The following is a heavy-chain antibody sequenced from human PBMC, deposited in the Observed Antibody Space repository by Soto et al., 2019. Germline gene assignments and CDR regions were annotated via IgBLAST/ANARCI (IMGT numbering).Heavy chain of an antibody. CDR3: ARGLKPPPNSSGWYDYFDY. V-gene: IGHV4-34*01. J-gene: IGHJ4*02. Sequence: PSETLSLTCSVYGGSFSGYYWSWIRQPPGKGLEWIGEINHSGSTNYNPSLKSRVTISVDTSKNQFSLKLSSVTAADTAVYYCARGLKPPPNSSGWYDYFDYWGQGTLVPVSS. CDR2: INHSGST. D-gene: IGHD6-19*01. CDR1: GGSFSGYY.